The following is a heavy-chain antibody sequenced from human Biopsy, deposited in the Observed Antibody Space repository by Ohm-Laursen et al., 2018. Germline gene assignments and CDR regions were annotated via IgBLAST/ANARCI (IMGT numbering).Heavy chain of an antibody. Sequence: GSLRLSCAASGFSLRNYTINWVRQAPGKGLEWVSSISRSTSHILYAETLKGRFTSSRDNAKNSVYLQMNSLRAEDTGVYYCARGRSHLLPDHDWFEPWGQGTLVTVSS. J-gene: IGHJ5*02. V-gene: IGHV3-21*06. D-gene: IGHD1-14*01. CDR3: ARGRSHLLPDHDWFEP. CDR1: GFSLRNYT. CDR2: ISRSTSHI.